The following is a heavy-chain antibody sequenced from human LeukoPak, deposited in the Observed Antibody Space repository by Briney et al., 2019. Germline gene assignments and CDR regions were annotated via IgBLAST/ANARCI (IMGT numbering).Heavy chain of an antibody. V-gene: IGHV1-8*01. CDR2: MNPINGNT. CDR3: VRDGEGVAISVNFWFDP. CDR1: GFTLTNYD. D-gene: IGHD3-10*01. Sequence: GASVKVSCKASGFTLTNYDINWVRQAPGQGLEWMRWMNPINGNTGYARKFQGRVTMTRDTSISTVYMELRSLTSEDTAIYYCVRDGEGVAISVNFWFDPWGQGTLVTVSS. J-gene: IGHJ5*02.